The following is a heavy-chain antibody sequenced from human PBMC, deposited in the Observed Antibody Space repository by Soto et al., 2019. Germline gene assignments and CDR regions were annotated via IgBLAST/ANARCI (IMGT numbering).Heavy chain of an antibody. CDR3: ARAPWGYDAFDI. J-gene: IGHJ3*02. D-gene: IGHD3-16*01. Sequence: SETLSLTCTVSGGYISSYYWSWIRQPPGKGLEWIGYIYYSGSTNYNPSLKSRVTISVDTSKNQFSLKLSSVTAADTAVYYCARAPWGYDAFDIWGQGTMVTVSS. CDR2: IYYSGST. CDR1: GGYISSYY. V-gene: IGHV4-59*01.